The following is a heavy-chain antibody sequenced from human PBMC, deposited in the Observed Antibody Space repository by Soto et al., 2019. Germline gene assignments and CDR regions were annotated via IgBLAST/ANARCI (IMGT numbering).Heavy chain of an antibody. V-gene: IGHV3-23*01. CDR3: ARHNVIDIVSTMGRFDY. J-gene: IGHJ4*02. CDR2: ISGRGGST. D-gene: IGHD5-12*01. Sequence: PGGSLRLSCAASGFTFSTYAMNWVRQAPGKGPEWVSGISGRGGSTYYADSVKGRFTISRDNPKNTLYVQMNSLRVEDTAVYYCARHNVIDIVSTMGRFDYWGQGTLVTVSS. CDR1: GFTFSTYA.